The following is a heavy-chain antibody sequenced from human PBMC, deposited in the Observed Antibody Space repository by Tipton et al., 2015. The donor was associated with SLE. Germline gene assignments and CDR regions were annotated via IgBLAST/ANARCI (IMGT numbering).Heavy chain of an antibody. CDR1: GYTFTGYY. V-gene: IGHV1-2*06. D-gene: IGHD2-2*01. CDR3: ARERCSSTSCSYAFDI. J-gene: IGHJ3*02. Sequence: QSGAEVKNPGASVKVSCKASGYTFTGYYIHWVRQAPGQGLEWMGRINSNSGGTNSAQRFQGRVTMTRDESTSTAYMELSSLRSEDTAVYYCARERCSSTSCSYAFDIWGQGTMVTVSS. CDR2: INSNSGGT.